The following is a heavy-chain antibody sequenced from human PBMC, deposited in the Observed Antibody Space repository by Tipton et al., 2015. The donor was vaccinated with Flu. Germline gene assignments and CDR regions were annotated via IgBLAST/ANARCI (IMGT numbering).Heavy chain of an antibody. D-gene: IGHD1-26*01. CDR2: IIQSGNA. CDR1: GYFISSGYY. Sequence: TLSLTCTVSGYFISSGYYCGWIRQSPGTGLQWIATIIQSGNAYYNPSLRSRVTISVDTTKNLFSLNLSSVTTTDTAVYYCARALNSGREYTFDIWGRGTVVTVSS. J-gene: IGHJ3*02. V-gene: IGHV4-38-2*02. CDR3: ARALNSGREYTFDI.